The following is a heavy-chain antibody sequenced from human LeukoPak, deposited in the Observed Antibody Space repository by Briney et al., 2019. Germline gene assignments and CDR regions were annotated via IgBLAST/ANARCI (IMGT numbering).Heavy chain of an antibody. CDR2: ISYDGSNK. Sequence: GGSLRLSCAASGITFSSYAMHWVREAPGKGLEWVAVISYDGSNKYYADSVKGRFTISRDNSKNTLYLQMNSLRPEDTAVYYCARDGAVPGADAIDIWGQGTVVTVSS. CDR3: ARDGAVPGADAIDI. V-gene: IGHV3-30*04. D-gene: IGHD6-19*01. CDR1: GITFSSYA. J-gene: IGHJ3*02.